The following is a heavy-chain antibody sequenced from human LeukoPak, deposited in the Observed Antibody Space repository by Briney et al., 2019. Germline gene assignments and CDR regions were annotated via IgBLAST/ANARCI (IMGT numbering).Heavy chain of an antibody. CDR3: ARGARKGDDYGGFFDY. J-gene: IGHJ4*02. CDR1: GFTFSSYA. D-gene: IGHD4-23*01. V-gene: IGHV3-30*04. Sequence: GGSLRLSCAASGFTFSSYAMHWVRQAPGKGLEWVAVISNDGSKKDYADSVKGRFTISRDNSKNTLYLQMNSLRAEDTAVYYCARGARKGDDYGGFFDYWGQGTLVTVSS. CDR2: ISNDGSKK.